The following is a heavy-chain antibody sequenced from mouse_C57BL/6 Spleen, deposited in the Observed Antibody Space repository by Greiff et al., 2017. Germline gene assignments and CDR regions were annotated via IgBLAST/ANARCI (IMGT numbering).Heavy chain of an antibody. Sequence: EVQLQQSGPELVKPGASVKISCKASGYSFTGYYMNWVKQSPEKSLEWIGEINPSNGGTTYNQKFKAKATLTVDKSSSTAYMQLKSLTAEDSAVYYCAAPYYGNYGDAMDYWGQGTSVTVSS. D-gene: IGHD2-10*01. CDR2: INPSNGGT. CDR1: GYSFTGYY. CDR3: AAPYYGNYGDAMDY. V-gene: IGHV1-42*01. J-gene: IGHJ4*01.